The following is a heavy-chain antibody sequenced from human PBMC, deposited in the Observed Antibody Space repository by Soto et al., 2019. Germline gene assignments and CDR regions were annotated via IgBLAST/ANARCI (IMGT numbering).Heavy chain of an antibody. Sequence: QVQLVQSGAEVKKPGSSVKVSCKASGGTFSSYTISWVRQAPGQGLEWMGRIIPILGIANYAQKFQGRVTITADKATSTAYRELRRLRSEDTAVYYCAREVRGRGSGDYYYYMDVWGKGTTVTVSS. J-gene: IGHJ6*03. CDR1: GGTFSSYT. V-gene: IGHV1-69*08. D-gene: IGHD3-10*01. CDR3: AREVRGRGSGDYYYYMDV. CDR2: IIPILGIA.